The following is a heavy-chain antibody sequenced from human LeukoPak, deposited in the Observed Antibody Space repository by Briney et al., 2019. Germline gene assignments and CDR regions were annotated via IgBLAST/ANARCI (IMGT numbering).Heavy chain of an antibody. Sequence: SETLSLTCAVSGGSIRSSNWWSWVRQPPGKGLEWIGEIYHSGSTNYNPSLKSRVTISVDKSKNQFSLKLSSVTAADTAVYYCARASITMVRGFDYWGQGTLVTVSS. D-gene: IGHD3-10*01. CDR2: IYHSGST. V-gene: IGHV4-4*02. J-gene: IGHJ4*02. CDR3: ARASITMVRGFDY. CDR1: GGSIRSSNW.